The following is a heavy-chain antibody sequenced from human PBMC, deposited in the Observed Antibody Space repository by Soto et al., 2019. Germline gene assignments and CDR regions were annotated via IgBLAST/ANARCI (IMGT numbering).Heavy chain of an antibody. J-gene: IGHJ4*02. Sequence: XDSLTISCQGSGYRFTSFWIGLVRQMPGKGLEWMGIAQPGHSDTRYSPSFQGHVTISADESTNTAYLQWSSLRASDTAMYFCARHGYSSSWYPDHWGQGTLVTVSS. CDR3: ARHGYSSSWYPDH. CDR2: AQPGHSDT. CDR1: GYRFTSFW. D-gene: IGHD6-13*01. V-gene: IGHV5-51*01.